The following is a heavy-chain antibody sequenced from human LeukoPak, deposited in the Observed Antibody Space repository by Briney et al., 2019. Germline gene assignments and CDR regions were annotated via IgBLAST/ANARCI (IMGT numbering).Heavy chain of an antibody. CDR1: GYIFTDYY. Sequence: ASVKVSCKASGYIFTDYYIHWVRQAPGQGLEWLGWIHPNSGGTNYAQSFQGRVTMTRDTSTSTVYMELSSLRSEDTAVYYCARGDHVRIYAESAFDIWGQGTMVTVSS. CDR2: IHPNSGGT. J-gene: IGHJ3*02. D-gene: IGHD5/OR15-5a*01. V-gene: IGHV1-2*02. CDR3: ARGDHVRIYAESAFDI.